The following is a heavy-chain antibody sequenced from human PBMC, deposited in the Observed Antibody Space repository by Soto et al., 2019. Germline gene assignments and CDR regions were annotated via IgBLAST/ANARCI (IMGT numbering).Heavy chain of an antibody. CDR1: GCTFSSYA. CDR3: EKPGGFWSGSNPQYYFDY. J-gene: IGHJ4*02. V-gene: IGHV3-23*01. CDR2: ISGSGGST. Sequence: EVQLLESGGGLVQPGGSLRLSCAASGCTFSSYAMSWVRQAPGKGLEWVSAISGSGGSTYYADSVKGRFTISRDNSKNTMSLHMNSLRAEDTAVYYCEKPGGFWSGSNPQYYFDYWGQGTLVTVSS. D-gene: IGHD3-3*01.